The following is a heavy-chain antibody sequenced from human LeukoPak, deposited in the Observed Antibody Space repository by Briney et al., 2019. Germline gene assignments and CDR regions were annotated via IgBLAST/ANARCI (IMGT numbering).Heavy chain of an antibody. CDR2: INPNSGGT. Sequence: ASVKVSCKASGYTFTGYYMHWVRQAPGQGLEWMGWINPNSGGTNYAQKFRGRVTMTRDTSISTAYMELSRLRSDDTAVYYCARDDYGDYYFDYWGQGTLVTVSS. J-gene: IGHJ4*02. D-gene: IGHD4-17*01. V-gene: IGHV1-2*02. CDR3: ARDDYGDYYFDY. CDR1: GYTFTGYY.